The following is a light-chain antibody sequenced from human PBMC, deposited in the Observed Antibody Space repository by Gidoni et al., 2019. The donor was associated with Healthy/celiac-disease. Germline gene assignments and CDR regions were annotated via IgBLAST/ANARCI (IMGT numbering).Light chain of an antibody. CDR2: AVS. Sequence: QSALTQPASVSGYPGQSTTISCTGTSSDVGGYNYVSWYQQHPGKAHKLMIYAVSNRPSGVSNRFSGSKSGNTASLTISGLQAEDEADYYCSSYTSSSTWVFGGGTKLTVL. CDR1: SSDVGGYNY. V-gene: IGLV2-14*01. J-gene: IGLJ3*02. CDR3: SSYTSSSTWV.